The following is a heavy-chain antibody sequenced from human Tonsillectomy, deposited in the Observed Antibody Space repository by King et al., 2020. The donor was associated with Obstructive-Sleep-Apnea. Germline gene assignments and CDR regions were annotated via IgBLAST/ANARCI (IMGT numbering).Heavy chain of an antibody. CDR3: SRGYASGSSFLDY. Sequence: HVQLQQWGAGLLKPSETLSLTCAVYGGSFSGYYWTWIRQPPGKGLEWIGEINQSGSTNYNPSLKTRVTISVDTSKKHFSLRLSFVTAADTAVYFCSRGYASGSSFLDYWGQGIVVSVSS. V-gene: IGHV4-34*01. J-gene: IGHJ4*02. CDR1: GGSFSGYY. D-gene: IGHD3-10*01. CDR2: INQSGST.